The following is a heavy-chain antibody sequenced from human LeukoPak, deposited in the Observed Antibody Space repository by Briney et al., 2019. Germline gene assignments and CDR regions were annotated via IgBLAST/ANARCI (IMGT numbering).Heavy chain of an antibody. CDR1: GYNFKNYD. Sequence: VASVTVSCKTSGYNFKNYDINWVRQATGQGLEWMGWMNPNSGNTGYAQKFQGRVTMTRDTSISTSYMELSTLSSEDSAVYYCVRVFLTSGYYAQFFQHWGQGTLVTVSS. J-gene: IGHJ1*01. CDR2: MNPNSGNT. V-gene: IGHV1-8*01. D-gene: IGHD3-22*01. CDR3: VRVFLTSGYYAQFFQH.